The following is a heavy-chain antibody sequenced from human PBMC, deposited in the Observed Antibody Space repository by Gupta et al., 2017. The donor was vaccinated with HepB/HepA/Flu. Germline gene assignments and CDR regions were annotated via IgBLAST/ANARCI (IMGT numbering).Heavy chain of an antibody. D-gene: IGHD1-7*01. J-gene: IGHJ6*03. Sequence: EVQLLESGGGLVQPGGSLRLSCAAPGFIFSSYAMSWVRQAPGKGLEWVSAISGSGRSTYYADSVKGRFTISRDNSKNTLYLQMNSLRAEDTAVYYCAKGTTGYYYYYMDVGGNGTTVTVSS. CDR2: ISGSGRST. CDR3: AKGTTGYYYYYMDV. CDR1: GFIFSSYA. V-gene: IGHV3-23*01.